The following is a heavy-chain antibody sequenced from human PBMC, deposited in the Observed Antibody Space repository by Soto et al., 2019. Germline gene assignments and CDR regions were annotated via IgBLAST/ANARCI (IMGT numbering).Heavy chain of an antibody. V-gene: IGHV4-59*01. D-gene: IGHD3-10*01. Sequence: SETLSLTCTVSGGSISSYYGSWIRPPPGKGLEWIGYIYYSGSTNYNPSLKSRVTISVDTSKNQFSPKLSSVTAADAAVYYCARGRITMVRGTSYYFDYWGQGTLVTVSS. CDR3: ARGRITMVRGTSYYFDY. CDR2: IYYSGST. CDR1: GGSISSYY. J-gene: IGHJ4*02.